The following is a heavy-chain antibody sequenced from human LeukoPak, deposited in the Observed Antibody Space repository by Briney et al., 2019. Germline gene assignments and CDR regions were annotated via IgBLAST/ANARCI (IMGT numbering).Heavy chain of an antibody. CDR1: GFTFSSYA. CDR2: IRNDGGRT. Sequence: PGGSLRLSCAASGFTFSSYAMNWVRQAPGKGLEWVSVIRNDGGRTEYPDSVKGRFTIFRDNSKNTLYLQMNSLRVEDTAVYYFAKDWGDRVASYSYGPFDYWGQGTLVTVSS. D-gene: IGHD5-18*01. V-gene: IGHV3-23*01. CDR3: AKDWGDRVASYSYGPFDY. J-gene: IGHJ4*02.